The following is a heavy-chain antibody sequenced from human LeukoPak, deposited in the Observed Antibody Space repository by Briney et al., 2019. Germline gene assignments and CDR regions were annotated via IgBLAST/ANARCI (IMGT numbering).Heavy chain of an antibody. Sequence: GGSLRLSCAASGFTFSSYAMHWVRQAPGKGLEWVAVISYDGSNKYYADSVKGRFTISRDNSKNTLCLQMDSLRAEDTAVYYCARDGLGYYDSSGYDEPNAFDIWGQGTMVTVSS. D-gene: IGHD3-22*01. CDR2: ISYDGSNK. CDR3: ARDGLGYYDSSGYDEPNAFDI. J-gene: IGHJ3*02. CDR1: GFTFSSYA. V-gene: IGHV3-30*04.